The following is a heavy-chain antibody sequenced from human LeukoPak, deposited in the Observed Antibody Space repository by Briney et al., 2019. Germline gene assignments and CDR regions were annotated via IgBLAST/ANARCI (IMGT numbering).Heavy chain of an antibody. CDR3: ARRYSSSWYFRWAFDY. J-gene: IGHJ4*02. Sequence: SETLSLTCAVYGGSFSGYYWSWIRQPPGKGLEWIGEINHRGSTNYNPSLKSRVTISVDTSKNQFSLKLSSVTAADTAVYYCARRYSSSWYFRWAFDYWGQGTLVTVSS. D-gene: IGHD6-13*01. CDR2: INHRGST. V-gene: IGHV4-34*01. CDR1: GGSFSGYY.